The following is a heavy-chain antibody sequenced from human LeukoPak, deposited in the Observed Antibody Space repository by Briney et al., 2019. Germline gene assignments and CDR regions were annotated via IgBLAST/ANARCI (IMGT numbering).Heavy chain of an antibody. D-gene: IGHD2-2*01. CDR1: GFTFSSYW. V-gene: IGHV3-7*01. Sequence: GGSLRLSCAASGFTFSSYWMSWVRQAPGKGLEWVANIKQDGSEKYYVDSVKGRFTISRDNAKNSLYLQMNSLRAEDTAVYYCAKDISLLRVVPAAIDYWGQGTLVTVSS. CDR3: AKDISLLRVVPAAIDY. J-gene: IGHJ4*02. CDR2: IKQDGSEK.